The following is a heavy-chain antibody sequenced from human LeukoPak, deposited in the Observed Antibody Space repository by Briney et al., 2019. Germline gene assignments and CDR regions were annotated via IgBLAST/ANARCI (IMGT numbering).Heavy chain of an antibody. CDR3: ARGSPLTSHCYFDS. J-gene: IGHJ4*02. V-gene: IGHV4-59*01. Sequence: SETLSLTCTDSGGSISSYHWSWIRQPPGKGLEWIGYIYYSGSTNYNPSLRSRLTISIDTPKNQLSLKLTSVTAADTAVYYCARGSPLTSHCYFDSWGQGTLVTVSS. CDR2: IYYSGST. D-gene: IGHD2-21*02. CDR1: GGSISSYH.